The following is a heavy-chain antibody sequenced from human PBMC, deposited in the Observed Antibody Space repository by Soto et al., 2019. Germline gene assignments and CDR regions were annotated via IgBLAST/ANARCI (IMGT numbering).Heavy chain of an antibody. CDR1: GFSLTTSAVA. D-gene: IGHD1-1*01. CDR3: VRRYDPYYFDY. J-gene: IGHJ4*02. CDR2: VYGNDDK. V-gene: IGHV2-5*01. Sequence: SGPTLVNPTQTLTLTCTFSGFSLTTSAVAVGWIRQPPGRALEWLAIVYGNDDKYYSPSLRSRLSITKDNSKNQVVLTLANMDPVDTATYSCVRRYDPYYFDYWGQGTLVTVSS.